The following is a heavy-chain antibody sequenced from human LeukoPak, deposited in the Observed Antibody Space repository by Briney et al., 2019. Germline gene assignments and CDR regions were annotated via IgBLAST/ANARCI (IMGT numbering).Heavy chain of an antibody. CDR3: VKEGYYYDSNGYHPHYYYMDV. J-gene: IGHJ6*03. D-gene: IGHD3-22*01. CDR1: GLTFSSHA. CDR2: ISGSGGTT. V-gene: IGHV3-23*01. Sequence: GGSLRLSCAASGLTFSSHAMSWVRQAPGKGLEWVSAISGSGGTTYYADSVKGQFTIFRDNSNNTLHLQMNSLRAEDTAVYFCVKEGYYYDSNGYHPHYYYMDVWGKGTTVTVSS.